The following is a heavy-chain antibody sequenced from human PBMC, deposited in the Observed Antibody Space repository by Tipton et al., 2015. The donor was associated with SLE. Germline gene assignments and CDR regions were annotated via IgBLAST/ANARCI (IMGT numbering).Heavy chain of an antibody. V-gene: IGHV4-34*01. CDR1: GGSFSGYY. Sequence: LRLSCGVYGGSFSGYYWSWIRQPPGKGLEWIGEINHSGSTNYNPSLKSRVTISVDTSKNQFSLKLSSVTAADTAVYYCASSSGGEYFQHWGQGTLVTVSS. CDR2: INHSGST. J-gene: IGHJ1*01. D-gene: IGHD6-19*01. CDR3: ASSSGGEYFQH.